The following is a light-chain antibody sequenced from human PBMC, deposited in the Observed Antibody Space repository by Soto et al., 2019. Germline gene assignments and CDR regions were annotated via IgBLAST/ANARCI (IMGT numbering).Light chain of an antibody. J-gene: IGLJ2*01. Sequence: QSVLTQPASVSGSPGQSITISCTGTSSDVGSYNLVSWYQLHPGKAPKLMIYEGSKRPSGVSNRFSGSKSGNTASLTISGLQAEDEADYYCCSYAGSVVFGGGTQLTVL. CDR2: EGS. CDR1: SSDVGSYNL. CDR3: CSYAGSVV. V-gene: IGLV2-23*01.